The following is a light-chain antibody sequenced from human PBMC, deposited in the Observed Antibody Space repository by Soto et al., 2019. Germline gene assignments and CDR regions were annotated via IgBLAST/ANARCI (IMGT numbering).Light chain of an antibody. CDR1: QSISSW. CDR2: DAS. J-gene: IGKJ4*01. V-gene: IGKV1-5*01. CDR3: QQYNSFVT. Sequence: IQITQSPSTLSASVGDRVTITCRASQSISSWLAWYQQKPGKAPKLPIYDASSLESGVPSRFSGSGSGTEFTLTISSLQPDDFATYYCQQYNSFVTFGGGTKVDIK.